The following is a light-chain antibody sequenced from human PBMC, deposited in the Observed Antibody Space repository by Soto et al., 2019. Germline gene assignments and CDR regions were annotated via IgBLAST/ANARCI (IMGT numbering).Light chain of an antibody. Sequence: QSVLTQPASVSGSPGQPITISCTGTSSDVGGYNYVSWYQQHPGKAPKVMIYDVSNRPSGVSNRFSGSKSGNTASLTISGLQAAAEADYYCNSYTTSRTYVFGTGTKLTVL. CDR1: SSDVGGYNY. CDR2: DVS. J-gene: IGLJ1*01. V-gene: IGLV2-14*01. CDR3: NSYTTSRTYV.